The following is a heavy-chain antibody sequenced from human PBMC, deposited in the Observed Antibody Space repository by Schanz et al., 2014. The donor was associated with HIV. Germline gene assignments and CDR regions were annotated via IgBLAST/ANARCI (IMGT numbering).Heavy chain of an antibody. CDR1: GFSFDTFG. CDR3: AKAEYDSRGSSQSHFDY. Sequence: QVQLVESGGGVVQPGRSLRLSCAGSGFSFDTFGIHWVRQAPGKGLEWLAVIWYDGTTKYYGDSVKGRFTISRDNSKNTLYLQMNSLRVEDTAVYYCAKAEYDSRGSSQSHFDYWGQGTLVTVSS. V-gene: IGHV3-33*06. CDR2: IWYDGTTK. D-gene: IGHD3-22*01. J-gene: IGHJ4*02.